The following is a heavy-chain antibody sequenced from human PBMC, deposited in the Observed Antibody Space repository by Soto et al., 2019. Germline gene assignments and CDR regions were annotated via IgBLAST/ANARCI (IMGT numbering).Heavy chain of an antibody. CDR2: ISYDGSNK. CDR1: GFTFSSYG. Sequence: QVQLVESGGGVVQPGRSLRLSCAASGFTFSSYGMHWVRQAPGKGLEWVAVISYDGSNKYYADSVKGRFTISRDNSKNTRYLQMNSLRAEDTAVYYCAKDQDYSSGWYDYWGQGTLVTVSS. D-gene: IGHD6-19*01. J-gene: IGHJ4*02. V-gene: IGHV3-30*18. CDR3: AKDQDYSSGWYDY.